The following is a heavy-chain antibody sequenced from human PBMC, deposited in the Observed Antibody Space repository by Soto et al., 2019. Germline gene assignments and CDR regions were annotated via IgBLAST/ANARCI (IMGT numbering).Heavy chain of an antibody. CDR3: ARDVSPGSSSLYLDAFDI. CDR2: IKKDGSKI. J-gene: IGHJ3*02. V-gene: IGHV3-7*05. CDR1: GLSFASSW. Sequence: EVQLVESGGDLVQPGGALRLPCAASGLSFASSWMTGVRQAPGKGLEWVANIKKDGSKINYLDSVRGRFTVSRDNAKNSLYLEMNSLRAEDTALYYCARDVSPGSSSLYLDAFDIWGQGTMVTVSS. D-gene: IGHD6-13*01.